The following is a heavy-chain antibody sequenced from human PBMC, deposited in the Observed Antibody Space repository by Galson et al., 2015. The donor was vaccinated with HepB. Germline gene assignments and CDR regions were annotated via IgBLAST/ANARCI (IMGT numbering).Heavy chain of an antibody. CDR3: ARGRMYSSGWSPPIFDY. Sequence: SETLSLTCPLSAPSITSYYWSCIRQPAGKGREWNGYVYYIGSTNYNPSLKTRVTIPEETSKNQFSLKLSSVTAADTAVYYCARGRMYSSGWSPPIFDYWGQGTLVTVSS. D-gene: IGHD6-19*01. J-gene: IGHJ4*02. CDR1: APSITSYY. CDR2: VYYIGST. V-gene: IGHV4-59*08.